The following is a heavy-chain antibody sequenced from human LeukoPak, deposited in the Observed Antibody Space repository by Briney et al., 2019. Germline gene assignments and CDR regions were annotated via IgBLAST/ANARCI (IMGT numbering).Heavy chain of an antibody. CDR2: IYYSGST. CDR1: GGSISSSSYY. J-gene: IGHJ4*02. CDR3: ALTWSGYYKHFDY. Sequence: SETLSLTCTVSGGSISSSSYYRGWIRQSPGKGLEWIGSIYYSGSTYYNPSLKSRVTISVDTSKNQFSLKLSSVTAADTAVYYCALTWSGYYKHFDYWGQGTLVTVSS. V-gene: IGHV4-39*01. D-gene: IGHD3-3*01.